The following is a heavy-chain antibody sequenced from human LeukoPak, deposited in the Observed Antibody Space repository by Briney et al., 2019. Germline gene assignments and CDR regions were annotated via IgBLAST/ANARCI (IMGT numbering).Heavy chain of an antibody. V-gene: IGHV3-23*01. CDR3: AKRGAMVNWFDP. D-gene: IGHD5-18*01. CDR2: ISGSGGST. CDR1: GFTFSSYG. Sequence: PGGSLRLSCAASGFTFSSYGMSWVRQAPGKGLEWVSAISGSGGSTYYADSVKGRFTISRDNSKNTPYLQMNSLRAEDTAVYYCAKRGAMVNWFDPWGQGTLVTVSS. J-gene: IGHJ5*02.